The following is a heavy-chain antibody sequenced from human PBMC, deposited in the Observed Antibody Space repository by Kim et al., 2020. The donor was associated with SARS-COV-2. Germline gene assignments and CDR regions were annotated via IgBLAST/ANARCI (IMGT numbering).Heavy chain of an antibody. CDR2: IIPIFGTA. Sequence: SVKVSCKASGGTFSSYAISWVRQAPGQGLEWMGGIIPIFGTANYAQKFQGRVTITADESTSTAYMELSSLRSEDTAVYYCARGEYSSSYRSYWYFDLWGRGTLVTVSS. CDR1: GGTFSSYA. J-gene: IGHJ2*01. CDR3: ARGEYSSSYRSYWYFDL. V-gene: IGHV1-69*13. D-gene: IGHD6-6*01.